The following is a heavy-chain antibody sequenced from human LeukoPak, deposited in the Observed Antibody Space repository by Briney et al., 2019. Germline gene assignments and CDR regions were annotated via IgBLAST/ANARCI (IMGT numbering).Heavy chain of an antibody. Sequence: GGSLRLSCAASGFTFSSYSMNWVRQAPGKGLEWVSSISSSSSYIYYADSVKGRFTISRDNAKNSLYLQMNSLRAEDTAVYYCARDIAPPPYFDYWGQGTLVTGSS. V-gene: IGHV3-21*01. D-gene: IGHD3-16*02. J-gene: IGHJ4*02. CDR3: ARDIAPPPYFDY. CDR1: GFTFSSYS. CDR2: ISSSSSYI.